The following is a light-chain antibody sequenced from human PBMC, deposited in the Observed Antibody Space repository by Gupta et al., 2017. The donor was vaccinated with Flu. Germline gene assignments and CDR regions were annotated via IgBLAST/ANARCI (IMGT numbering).Light chain of an antibody. CDR2: AAS. V-gene: IGKV1-39*01. CDR1: QSIRSY. Sequence: DIQMTQSPSSLSASVGDRVTITCRASQSIRSYLNWYQQKPGKAPKLLIYAASSWQSGVPSRFSGSGYGKDLTLTISSRQQEDIATYYCQQSDSNPLYSFGQGTKLEIK. CDR3: QQSDSNPLYS. J-gene: IGKJ2*03.